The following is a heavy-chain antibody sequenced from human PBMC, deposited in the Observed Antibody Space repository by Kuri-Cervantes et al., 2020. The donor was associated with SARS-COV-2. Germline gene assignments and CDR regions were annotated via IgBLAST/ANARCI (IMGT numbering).Heavy chain of an antibody. CDR1: GYTLTELS. V-gene: IGHV1-24*01. CDR2: FDPEDGET. J-gene: IGHJ4*02. D-gene: IGHD6-13*01. CDR3: SAAGYSNTWSRDVDY. Sequence: ASVKVSCKVSGYTLTELSMHWVRQAPGKGLEWMGGFDPEDGETIYAQKFQGRVTMTEDTSTDTAYMELRNLRSDDTALYYCSAAGYSNTWSRDVDYWGRGTLVTVSS.